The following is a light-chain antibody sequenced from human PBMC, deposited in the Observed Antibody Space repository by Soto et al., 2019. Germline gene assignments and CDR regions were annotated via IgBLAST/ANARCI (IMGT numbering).Light chain of an antibody. J-gene: IGKJ4*01. V-gene: IGKV3-15*01. CDR2: DTS. CDR1: QGIGDT. Sequence: EVLVTKCPATLSDSPGEVATSFCTASQGIGDTLAWYQHKPGQTPRLLIYDTSTRATGVPTRFSGSRSGAEFTLTINSLQSEDFAVYYCQPYNNWPLTFGGGTKVDIK. CDR3: QPYNNWPLT.